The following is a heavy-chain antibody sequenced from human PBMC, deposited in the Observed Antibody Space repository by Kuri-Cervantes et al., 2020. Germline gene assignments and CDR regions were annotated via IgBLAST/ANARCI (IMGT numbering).Heavy chain of an antibody. D-gene: IGHD6-13*01. J-gene: IGHJ5*02. CDR3: ARDVEQQPQKGGWFDP. CDR2: ISAYNGDT. CDR1: ENIFTSYA. V-gene: IGHV1-18*01. Sequence: ASVKVSCKISENIFTSYAIHWVRQAPGQRLEWMGWISAYNGDTNYAQKLQGRVTMTTDTSTSTAYMELRSLRSDDTAVYYCARDVEQQPQKGGWFDPWGQGTLVTVSS.